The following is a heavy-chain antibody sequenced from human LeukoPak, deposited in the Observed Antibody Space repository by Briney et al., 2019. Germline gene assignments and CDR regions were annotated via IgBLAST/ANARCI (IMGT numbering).Heavy chain of an antibody. Sequence: KPGGSLRLSCTASGFTFSDCGMNWFRQAPGKGLEWVSSISYRTSHIYYADAVKGRFTISRDNAKNSLYLQMDSLRAEDTAVYFCGRAFPPLRTAAAGDYWGQGTLVTVSS. V-gene: IGHV3-21*01. CDR3: GRAFPPLRTAAAGDY. D-gene: IGHD6-13*01. CDR1: GFTFSDCG. CDR2: ISYRTSHI. J-gene: IGHJ4*02.